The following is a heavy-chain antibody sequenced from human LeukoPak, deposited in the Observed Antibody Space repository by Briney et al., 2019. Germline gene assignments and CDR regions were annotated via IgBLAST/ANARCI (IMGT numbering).Heavy chain of an antibody. CDR2: IHYRGTT. J-gene: IGHJ4*02. V-gene: IGHV4-59*13. CDR3: ARDGFGDFQGFDY. Sequence: SETLSLTCSVSGASINSYYWNWIRQSPGKGLEWLGNIHYRGTTNYNPSLKSRVTLSLDSSKSQFALKVTSVTAADTAVYYCARDGFGDFQGFDYWGQGTRVTVSS. D-gene: IGHD4-17*01. CDR1: GASINSYY.